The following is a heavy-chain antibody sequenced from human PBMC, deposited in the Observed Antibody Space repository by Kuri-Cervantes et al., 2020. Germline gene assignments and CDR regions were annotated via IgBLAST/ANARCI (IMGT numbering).Heavy chain of an antibody. CDR2: ISVGSTTI. CDR3: ARGAGRYCSGGSCYYFDY. Sequence: GESLKISCAASGFTFSGYSMNWIRRAPGKGLEWLAYISVGSTTIYYADSVKGRFTISRDNSKNTLYLQMNSLRAEDTAVYYCARGAGRYCSGGSCYYFDYWGQGTLVTVSS. J-gene: IGHJ4*02. V-gene: IGHV3-48*01. CDR1: GFTFSGYS. D-gene: IGHD2-15*01.